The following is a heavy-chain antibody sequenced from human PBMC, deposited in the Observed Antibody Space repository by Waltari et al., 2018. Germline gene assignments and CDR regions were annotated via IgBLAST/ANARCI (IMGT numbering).Heavy chain of an antibody. CDR2: IKQDGSEK. CDR3: ARIAAGWFDP. J-gene: IGHJ5*02. D-gene: IGHD6-25*01. Sequence: EVQLVESGGGLVQPGGSLRLSCAASGFTFSSYWMSWGRQAPGEGLEWVAKIKQDGSEKDDVDSVKGRFTISRDNAKNSLYLQMNSLRAEDTAVYDCARIAAGWFDPWGQGTLVTVSS. V-gene: IGHV3-7*01. CDR1: GFTFSSYW.